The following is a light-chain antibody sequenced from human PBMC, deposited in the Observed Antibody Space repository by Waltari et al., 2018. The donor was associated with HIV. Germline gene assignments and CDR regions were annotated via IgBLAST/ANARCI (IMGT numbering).Light chain of an antibody. CDR2: EVH. J-gene: IGLJ2*01. CDR1: STDIGFDNI. CDR3: SSYVNTDTLI. Sequence: HSALTQPASVSGSPGQSLTISCTGSSTDIGFDNIVSWYQQHPGKAPQLIIYEVHSRPSGVPDRFSGSKSGNTASLTISMLQADDEADYYCSSYVNTDTLIFGGGTKLTVL. V-gene: IGLV2-14*01.